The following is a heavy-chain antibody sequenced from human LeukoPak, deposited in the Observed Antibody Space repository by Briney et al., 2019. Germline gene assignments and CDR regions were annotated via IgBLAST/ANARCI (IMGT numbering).Heavy chain of an antibody. CDR2: ISSNGGST. CDR1: GFTFSSYA. J-gene: IGHJ3*02. D-gene: IGHD3-16*01. CDR3: ARPRAGGITSVWGAFDI. V-gene: IGHV3-64*01. Sequence: GGSLRLSCAASGFTFSSYAMHWVRQAPGKGLEYVSAISSNGGSTYYANSVKGRFTISRDNSKNTLYLQMCSLRAEDMAVYYCARPRAGGITSVWGAFDIWGQGTMVTVSS.